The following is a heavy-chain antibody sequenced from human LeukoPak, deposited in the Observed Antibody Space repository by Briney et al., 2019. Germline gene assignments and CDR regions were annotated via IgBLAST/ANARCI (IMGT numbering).Heavy chain of an antibody. CDR3: ARLGGYSHGPDPVDY. J-gene: IGHJ4*02. CDR2: LFYSGIT. CDR1: GGSISTGGYY. Sequence: KASETLSLTCTVSGGSISTGGYYWGWIRQAPGKGLEWIGGLFYSGITFYNPSLNSRATLSLATSKNRFSLKLSSVTAADTAVYYCARLGGYSHGPDPVDYWGQGTLVTVSS. D-gene: IGHD5-18*01. V-gene: IGHV4-39*01.